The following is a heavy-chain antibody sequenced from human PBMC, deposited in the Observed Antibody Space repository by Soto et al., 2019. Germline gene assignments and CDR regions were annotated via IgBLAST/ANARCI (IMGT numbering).Heavy chain of an antibody. CDR2: IIPMFGTA. CDR1: GGTFSTYA. CDR3: ASGILLWLRRINNGYSG. D-gene: IGHD5-12*01. V-gene: IGHV1-69*12. Sequence: QVQLVQSGAEVTKPESSVKVSCKAPGGTFSTYAISWVRQAPGQGLERMGGIIPMFGTANYAKRFQDRVTITANESTNTVYTALSSLRSEDTSVYFCASGILLWLRRINNGYSGWGQGTLVTVSS. J-gene: IGHJ4*02.